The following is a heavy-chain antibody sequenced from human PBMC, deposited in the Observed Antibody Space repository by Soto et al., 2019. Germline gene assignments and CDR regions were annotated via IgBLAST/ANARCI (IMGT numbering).Heavy chain of an antibody. CDR1: GFTFSCSA. V-gene: IGHV3-73*01. D-gene: IGHD6-6*01. J-gene: IGHJ4*02. CDR2: IRSKANNYAT. Sequence: GGSLRLSCAASGFTFSCSAMYWVRQASGKGLEWVGRIRSKANNYATAYAASVKGRFTISRDDSKNTAYLQMNSLKTEDTAVYYCTRPGISSSDYWGQGTLVTVSS. CDR3: TRPGISSSDY.